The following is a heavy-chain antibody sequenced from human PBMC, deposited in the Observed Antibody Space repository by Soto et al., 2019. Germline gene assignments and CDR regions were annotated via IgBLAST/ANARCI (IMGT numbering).Heavy chain of an antibody. CDR2: IYYSGST. CDR1: GGSISSGDYY. CDR3: ARDHTTYYYGMDV. V-gene: IGHV4-30-4*01. Sequence: SETLSLTCTVSGGSISSGDYYWSWIRQPPGKGLEWIGYIYYSGSTYYNPSLKSRVTISVDTSKDQFSLKLSSVTAADTAVYYCARDHTTYYYGMDVWGQGTTVTVSS. J-gene: IGHJ6*02.